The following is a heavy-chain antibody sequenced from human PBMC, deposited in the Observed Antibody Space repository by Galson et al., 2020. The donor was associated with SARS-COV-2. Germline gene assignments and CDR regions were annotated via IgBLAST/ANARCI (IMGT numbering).Heavy chain of an antibody. CDR1: GGSFSGYY. D-gene: IGHD2-15*01. CDR2: INHSGST. Sequence: SQASETLSLTCPVYGGSFSGYYWSWIRQPPGKGLEWIGEINHSGSTNYNPSLKSRVTISVDTSKNQFTLKLSSVTAADTAVYYCATGGYFYYYGMDVWGQGTTVTVSS. J-gene: IGHJ6*02. V-gene: IGHV4-34*01. CDR3: ATGGYFYYYGMDV.